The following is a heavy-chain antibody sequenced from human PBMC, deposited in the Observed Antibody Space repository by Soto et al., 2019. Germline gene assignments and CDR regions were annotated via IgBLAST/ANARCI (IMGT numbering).Heavy chain of an antibody. CDR3: ARLATIGKDFDY. J-gene: IGHJ4*02. CDR1: GYTFTSYA. V-gene: IGHV1-3*01. CDR2: INAGNGNT. D-gene: IGHD5-12*01. Sequence: ASVKVSCKASGYTFTSYAMHWVRQAPGQRLEWMGWINAGNGNTKYSQKFQGRVTITRDTSASTAYMELSSLRSEDTAVYYCARLATIGKDFDYWGQGTLVTVSS.